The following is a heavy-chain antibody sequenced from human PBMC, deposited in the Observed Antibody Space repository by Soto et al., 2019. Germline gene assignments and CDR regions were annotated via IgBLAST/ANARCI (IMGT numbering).Heavy chain of an antibody. D-gene: IGHD3-22*01. CDR1: GGSISTSQW. Sequence: QVQLQESGPGLVKPSGTLSLTCTVSGGSISTSQWWSWLRQPPGKGLEWIGEIYHSGSSNYNASLKSRVTISVDKPKNQFSLKLNSVAAVDTAVYYCASKTYESKGTFDYWGQGTLVTVSS. V-gene: IGHV4-4*02. J-gene: IGHJ4*02. CDR2: IYHSGSS. CDR3: ASKTYESKGTFDY.